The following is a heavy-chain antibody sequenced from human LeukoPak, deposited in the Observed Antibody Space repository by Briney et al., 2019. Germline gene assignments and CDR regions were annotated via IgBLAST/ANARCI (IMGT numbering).Heavy chain of an antibody. D-gene: IGHD6-13*01. CDR2: IYTSGST. J-gene: IGHJ6*03. CDR1: GGSISSGSYY. CDR3: ARGIAAALRGYYMDV. V-gene: IGHV4-61*02. Sequence: PSETLSLTCTVSGGSISSGSYYWRWIRQPAGKGLEWIGRIYTSGSTNYNPSLKSRVTISVDTSKNQFSLKLSSVTAADTAVYYCARGIAAALRGYYMDVWGKGTTVTVSS.